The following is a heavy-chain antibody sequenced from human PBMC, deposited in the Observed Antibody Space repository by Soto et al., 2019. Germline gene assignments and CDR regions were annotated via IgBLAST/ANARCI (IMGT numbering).Heavy chain of an antibody. V-gene: IGHV2-5*02. CDR1: GFSLTTSGVG. CDR2: IYWDDDK. J-gene: IGHJ4*02. Sequence: QITLNESGPTVVRPTETLTLTCRFSGFSLTTSGVGVGWIRQSPGKAPEWLALIYWDDDKRYSASLKSRLTITKDTSTNQLVLTVSALHPTDTATYYCANRVLRTVFGLVTTTAIYFDFWGQETPVAVSS. D-gene: IGHD3-3*01. CDR3: ANRVLRTVFGLVTTTAIYFDF.